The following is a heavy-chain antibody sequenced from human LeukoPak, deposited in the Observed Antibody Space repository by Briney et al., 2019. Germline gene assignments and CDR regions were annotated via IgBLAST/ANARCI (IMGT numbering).Heavy chain of an antibody. D-gene: IGHD3-10*01. CDR2: INHSGST. Sequence: PSETLSLTCAVYGGSFSGYYWSWIRQPPGKGLEWIGEINHSGSTNYNPSLKSRVTISVDTSKNQFSLKLSSVTAADTAVYYCARGPDYYYGSGSYYTPQYYFDYGGQGTLVTVSS. CDR1: GGSFSGYY. CDR3: ARGPDYYYGSGSYYTPQYYFDY. J-gene: IGHJ4*02. V-gene: IGHV4-34*01.